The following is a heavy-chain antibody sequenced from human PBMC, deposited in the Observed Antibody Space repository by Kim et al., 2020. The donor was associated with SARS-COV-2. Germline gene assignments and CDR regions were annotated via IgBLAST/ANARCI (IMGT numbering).Heavy chain of an antibody. CDR1: GGSFSGYY. CDR3: ARGPTAARTHYFDY. V-gene: IGHV4-34*01. J-gene: IGHJ4*02. Sequence: SETLSLTCAVYGGSFSGYYWSWIRQPPGKGLEWIGEINHSGSTNYNPSLKSRVTISVDTSKNQFSLKLSSVTAADTAVYYCARGPTAARTHYFDYAAQGT. CDR2: INHSGST. D-gene: IGHD5-18*01.